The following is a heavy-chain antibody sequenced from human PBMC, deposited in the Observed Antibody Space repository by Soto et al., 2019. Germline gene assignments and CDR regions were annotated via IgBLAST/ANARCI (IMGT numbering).Heavy chain of an antibody. V-gene: IGHV3-30-3*01. CDR1: GFTFSSYA. CDR2: ISYDGSNK. Sequence: QVQLVESGGGVVQHGRSLRLSCAASGFTFSSYAMQWVRQAPGKGLEWVAVISYDGSNKYYADSVKGRFTISRDNSKNTLHLQMNSLRAEDTAVYYCARDPVAYCGGDCRTFDYWGQGTLVTVSS. CDR3: ARDPVAYCGGDCRTFDY. J-gene: IGHJ4*02. D-gene: IGHD2-21*02.